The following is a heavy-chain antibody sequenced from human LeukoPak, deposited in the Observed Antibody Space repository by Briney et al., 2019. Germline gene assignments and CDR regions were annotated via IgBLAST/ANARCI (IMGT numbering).Heavy chain of an antibody. CDR3: ARGLNNRKSGRRFDVFEI. D-gene: IGHD1-14*01. Sequence: SGTLSLTCAVSGGSISSTNWWSWVRQPPGKGLEWIGEIYHSGSTSYNPSLKSRVTISADTSKNQFSLRLTSVTAADTAVYYCARGLNNRKSGRRFDVFEIWGQGTMVTVSS. J-gene: IGHJ3*02. CDR2: IYHSGST. V-gene: IGHV4-4*02. CDR1: GGSISSTNW.